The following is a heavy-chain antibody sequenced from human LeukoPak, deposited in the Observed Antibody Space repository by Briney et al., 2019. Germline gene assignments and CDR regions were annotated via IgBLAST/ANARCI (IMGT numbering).Heavy chain of an antibody. J-gene: IGHJ4*02. CDR2: IIDSGIST. CDR1: GFTFSSYA. D-gene: IGHD1-26*01. V-gene: IGHV3-23*01. Sequence: GGSLRLSCAASGFTFSSYAMTWVRQAPEKGLEWVSSIIDSGISTYYGDSVKGRFTISRDNSKNTLYLQMNSLRAEDTAVYYCAKGSRGSYDYWGQGTLVTVSS. CDR3: AKGSRGSYDY.